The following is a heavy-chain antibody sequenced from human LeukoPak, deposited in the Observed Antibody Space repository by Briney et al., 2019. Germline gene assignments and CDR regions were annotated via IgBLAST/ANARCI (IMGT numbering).Heavy chain of an antibody. V-gene: IGHV3-30*04. J-gene: IGHJ4*02. D-gene: IGHD2-2*01. CDR3: ARAGSTSCYSSADY. CDR1: GFTFSSYA. Sequence: GWSLRLSCAASGFTFSSYAMHWVRQAPGKGLEWVAVISYDGSNKYYADSVKGRFTISRGNSKNTLYLQMNSLRAEDTAVYYCARAGSTSCYSSADYWGQGTLVTVSS. CDR2: ISYDGSNK.